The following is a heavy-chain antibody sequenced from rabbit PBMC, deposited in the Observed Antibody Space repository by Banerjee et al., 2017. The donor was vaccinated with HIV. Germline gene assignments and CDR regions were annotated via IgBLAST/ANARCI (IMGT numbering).Heavy chain of an antibody. V-gene: IGHV1S7*01. Sequence: QSLEETGGGLVQPGGSLTLSCKASGFDFNSYYMSWVRQAPGKGLEWIGYIDPVFGNMYYASWVNGRFTISSHNAQNTLYLQLNSLTAADTATYFCVRASTYYDGSSYQLPYYFNLWGQGTLVTVS. CDR2: IDPVFGNM. CDR1: GFDFNSYY. CDR3: VRASTYYDGSSYQLPYYFNL. D-gene: IGHD8-1*01. J-gene: IGHJ4*01.